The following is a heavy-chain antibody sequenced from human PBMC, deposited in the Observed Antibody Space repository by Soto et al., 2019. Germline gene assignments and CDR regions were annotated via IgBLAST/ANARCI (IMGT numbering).Heavy chain of an antibody. CDR2: IFPADSDT. CDR1: GYSFTTYW. D-gene: IGHD1-7*01. V-gene: IGHV5-51*01. Sequence: GESLKISGEGSGYSFTTYWIGGVRQMPGKGLEWMGIIFPADSDTRYSPSFQGQVIISADKSTSTAYLQWSSLTASDTAMYYCARRGSRNELYGMDVWGQGTTVTVSS. CDR3: ARRGSRNELYGMDV. J-gene: IGHJ6*02.